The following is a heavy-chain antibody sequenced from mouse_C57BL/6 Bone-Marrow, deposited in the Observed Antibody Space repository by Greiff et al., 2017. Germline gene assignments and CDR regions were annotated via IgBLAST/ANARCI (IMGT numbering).Heavy chain of an antibody. CDR1: GYTFTSYW. D-gene: IGHD4-1*01. CDR3: ARSGPLGRSFDY. J-gene: IGHJ2*01. V-gene: IGHV1-55*01. CDR2: IYPTSGRT. Sequence: QVQLQQPGAELVKPGASVKMSCKASGYTFTSYWITWVKQRPGQGLEWIGDIYPTSGRTNYNEKFKGKAILTVDTSSNTAYMQLSSLTSEDSAVFYGARSGPLGRSFDYWGRGTTLTVSS.